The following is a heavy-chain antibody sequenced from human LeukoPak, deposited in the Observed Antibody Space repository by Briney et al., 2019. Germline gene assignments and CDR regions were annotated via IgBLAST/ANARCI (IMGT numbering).Heavy chain of an antibody. J-gene: IGHJ4*02. D-gene: IGHD1-26*01. CDR1: GFTFSSYG. CDR2: ISYDGSNK. CDR3: AKDRGEWELLPFFDY. Sequence: GRSLRLSCAASGFTFSSYGMHWVRQAPGKGLEWVAVISYDGSNKYYADSVKGRFTISRDNSKNTLYLQMNSLTAKDTAVYFCAKDRGEWELLPFFDYWGQGTLVTVSS. V-gene: IGHV3-30*18.